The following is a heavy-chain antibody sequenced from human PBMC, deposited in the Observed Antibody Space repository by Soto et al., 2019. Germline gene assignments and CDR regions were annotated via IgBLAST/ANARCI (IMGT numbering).Heavy chain of an antibody. J-gene: IGHJ4*02. V-gene: IGHV3-30*18. Sequence: GALRLSCAASGFTFSSYGMHWVRQAPGKGLEWVAVISYDGSNKYYADSVKGRFTISRDNSKNTLYLQMNSLRAEDTAVYYCAKDGDCSSTSCYIGLWVAYYFDYWGQGTLVTVSS. CDR1: GFTFSSYG. D-gene: IGHD2-2*02. CDR2: ISYDGSNK. CDR3: AKDGDCSSTSCYIGLWVAYYFDY.